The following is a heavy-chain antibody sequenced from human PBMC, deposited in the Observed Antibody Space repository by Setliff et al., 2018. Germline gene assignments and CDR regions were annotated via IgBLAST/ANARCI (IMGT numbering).Heavy chain of an antibody. Sequence: SETLSLTCAVYGGSFSGYYWSWIRQPPGKRLEWIGRIYATGGPSYNPSLKSRVIMSVDKSKNQFSLRLTSVTAADTAVYYCARLGLRSAFDIWGQGTMVTVSS. V-gene: IGHV4-59*10. D-gene: IGHD1-26*01. J-gene: IGHJ3*02. CDR2: IYATGGP. CDR1: GGSFSGYY. CDR3: ARLGLRSAFDI.